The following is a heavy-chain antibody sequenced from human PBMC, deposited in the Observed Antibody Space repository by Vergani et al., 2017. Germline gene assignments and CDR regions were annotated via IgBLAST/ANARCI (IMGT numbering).Heavy chain of an antibody. CDR3: ARDSELLNAFDI. Sequence: QVQLQESGPGLVKPSQTLSLTCTVSGGSISSYYWSWIRQPPGKGLEWIGYIYYSGSTNYNPSLKSRVTISVDTSKNQFSLKLSSVTAADTAVYYCARDSELLNAFDIWGRGTMVTVSS. J-gene: IGHJ3*02. CDR1: GGSISSYY. CDR2: IYYSGST. V-gene: IGHV4-59*01. D-gene: IGHD1-26*01.